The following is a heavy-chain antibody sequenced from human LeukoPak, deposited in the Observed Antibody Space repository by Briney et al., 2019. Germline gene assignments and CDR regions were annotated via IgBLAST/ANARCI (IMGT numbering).Heavy chain of an antibody. J-gene: IGHJ4*02. CDR1: GFTFGRYA. V-gene: IGHV3-23*01. D-gene: IGHD3-10*01. CDR2: LSARGGHT. CDR3: VKEDSDSYSATPLDY. Sequence: LGGSLRLSCAASGFTFGRYAMSWVRQIPGKGLEWVSALSARGGHTFYADSVNGRFTISRDNSKNTLYLQMNSLRAEDTAVYYCVKEDSDSYSATPLDYWGQGTLVTVSS.